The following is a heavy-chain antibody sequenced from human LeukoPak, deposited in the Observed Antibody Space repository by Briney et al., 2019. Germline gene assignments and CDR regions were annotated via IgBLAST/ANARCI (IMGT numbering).Heavy chain of an antibody. D-gene: IGHD3-10*01. J-gene: IGHJ5*02. CDR1: GGSITDS. CDR2: IYYNGDT. V-gene: IGHV4-59*01. CDR3: VRGPYGSSISNWFDP. Sequence: SETLSLTCSVSGGSITDSWSWIRQTPGKGLEWIGYIYYNGDTHYNPSLNSRRSMSVDTPNKQFSLNLRSVTAADTAVYYCVRGPYGSSISNWFDPWGQGLLVTVSS.